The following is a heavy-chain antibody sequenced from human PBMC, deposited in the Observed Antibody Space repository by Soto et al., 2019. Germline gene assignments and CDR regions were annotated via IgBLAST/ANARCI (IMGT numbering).Heavy chain of an antibody. J-gene: IGHJ3*02. CDR1: GYSFTSYW. Sequence: PGESLKISCKGSGYSFTSYWIGWVRQMPGKGLEWMGIIYPGDSDTRYSPSFQGQVTISADKSISTAYLQWSSLKASDTAMYYWARPIIAAAGNDAFDIWGQGTMVTVSS. CDR2: IYPGDSDT. CDR3: ARPIIAAAGNDAFDI. D-gene: IGHD6-13*01. V-gene: IGHV5-51*01.